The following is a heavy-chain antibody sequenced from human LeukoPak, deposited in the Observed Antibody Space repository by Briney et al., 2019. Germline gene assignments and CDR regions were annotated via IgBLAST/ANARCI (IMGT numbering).Heavy chain of an antibody. D-gene: IGHD3-10*01. CDR3: VRASGSFDY. V-gene: IGHV3-33*01. J-gene: IGHJ4*02. CDR1: GFTFSDYG. CDR2: IWSDGSNK. Sequence: GGSLRLSCAASGFTFSDYGIHWVRQAPGKGLEWVAVIWSDGSNKYYADSVKGRFTISRDNPKKTLYLQMNSLRVEDTAVYYCVRASGSFDYWGQGTLVTVFS.